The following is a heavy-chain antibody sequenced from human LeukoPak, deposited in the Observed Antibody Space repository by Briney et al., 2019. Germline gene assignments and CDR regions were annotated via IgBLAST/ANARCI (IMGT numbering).Heavy chain of an antibody. CDR1: GLTFSSYS. CDR2: ISSSSSYI. D-gene: IGHD5-12*01. CDR3: ARHSAWWLRRLKYYDMDV. Sequence: GGSLRLSCAASGLTFSSYSMNWVRQAPGKGLEWVSSISSSSSYIYYADSVKGRFTISRDNAKNSLYLQMNSLRAEETAVYYCARHSAWWLRRLKYYDMDVWGKGTTVTVSS. V-gene: IGHV3-21*01. J-gene: IGHJ6*03.